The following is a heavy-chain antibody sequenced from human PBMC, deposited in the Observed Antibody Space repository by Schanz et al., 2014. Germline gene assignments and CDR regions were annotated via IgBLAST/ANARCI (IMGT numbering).Heavy chain of an antibody. D-gene: IGHD2-21*01. V-gene: IGHV3-30*03. J-gene: IGHJ4*02. CDR1: GITLSGYG. CDR3: ARDRLECGAECYSVEVFEI. CDR2: ISFDGRNT. Sequence: QVHLVESGGGVVQPGRSLRLSCAASGITLSGYGLHWVRQAPGKGLEWVGFISFDGRNTGYAHSVKGRFTISRDNSKNTVNLQMNSLRAEDTAVYYCARDRLECGAECYSVEVFEIWGQGTLVIVSS.